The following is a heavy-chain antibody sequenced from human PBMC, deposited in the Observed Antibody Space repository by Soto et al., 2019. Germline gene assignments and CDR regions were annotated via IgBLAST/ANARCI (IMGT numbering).Heavy chain of an antibody. Sequence: EVLLLESGGNLVQPGGSLRLSCAASGFTFSTYGMTWVRQAPGKGLEWVSSISDSGDSTYYADSVKGRFTISRDNSKNTLFLQMNSLRAEDTAVYYCAKDHAWGRRVTTRFDYWGQGALVTVSS. CDR3: AKDHAWGRRVTTRFDY. CDR2: ISDSGDST. V-gene: IGHV3-23*01. CDR1: GFTFSTYG. D-gene: IGHD4-17*01. J-gene: IGHJ4*02.